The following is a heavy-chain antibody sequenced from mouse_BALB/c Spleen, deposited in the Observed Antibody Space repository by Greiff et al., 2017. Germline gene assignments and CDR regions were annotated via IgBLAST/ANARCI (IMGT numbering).Heavy chain of an antibody. CDR3: ARDDGYYDYYAMDY. J-gene: IGHJ4*01. D-gene: IGHD2-3*01. Sequence: EVQLQQSGPELVKPGASMKISCKASGYSFTGYTMNWVKQSHGKNLEWIGLINPYNGGTSYNQKFKGKATLTVDKSSGTAYMELLSLTSEDSAVYYCARDDGYYDYYAMDYWGQGTSVTVSS. CDR2: INPYNGGT. CDR1: GYSFTGYT. V-gene: IGHV1-18*01.